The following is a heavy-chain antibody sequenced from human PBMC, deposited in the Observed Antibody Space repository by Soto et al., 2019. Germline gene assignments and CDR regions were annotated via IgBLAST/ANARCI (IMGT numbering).Heavy chain of an antibody. V-gene: IGHV4-39*07. CDR3: ARDVAAVASPRFDP. Sequence: PSETLSLTCTVSGVSITSGTYYWGWIRQPPGKGLEWIGTIYYTGSTYYNPSLKSRVTISVDTSKNQFSLKLSSVTAADTAVYYCARDVAAVASPRFDPWGQGTLVTVSS. J-gene: IGHJ5*02. D-gene: IGHD6-19*01. CDR1: GVSITSGTYY. CDR2: IYYTGST.